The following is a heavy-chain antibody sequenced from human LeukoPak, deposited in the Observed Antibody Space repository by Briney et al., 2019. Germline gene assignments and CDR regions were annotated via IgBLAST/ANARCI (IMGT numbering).Heavy chain of an antibody. CDR1: GYTFTNYA. CDR3: ARDAVWGSYPYFDY. V-gene: IGHV1-18*01. D-gene: IGHD3-16*02. J-gene: IGHJ4*02. CDR2: ISTYNGNA. Sequence: GASVKVSCKASGYTFTNYAISWVRQAPGQGLEWMGWISTYNGNANSAQKLQGRVTMTTDTSTSTAYMELRSLRSDGTAVYYCARDAVWGSYPYFDYWGQGTLVTVSS.